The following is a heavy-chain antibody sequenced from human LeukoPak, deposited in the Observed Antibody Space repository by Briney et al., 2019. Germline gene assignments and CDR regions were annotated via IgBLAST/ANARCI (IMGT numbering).Heavy chain of an antibody. CDR1: GFTYAW. CDR2: TKSKTDGGTT. V-gene: IGHV3-15*01. D-gene: IGHD1-26*01. J-gene: IGHJ4*02. Sequence: GGSLRLSCAASGFTYAWMSWVRQAPGKGLEWVGRTKSKTDGGTTDYAAPVKGRFSISRDDSKNTLYLQMNSLKTEDTAVYYCTTGSYVWGQGTLVTVSS. CDR3: TTGSYV.